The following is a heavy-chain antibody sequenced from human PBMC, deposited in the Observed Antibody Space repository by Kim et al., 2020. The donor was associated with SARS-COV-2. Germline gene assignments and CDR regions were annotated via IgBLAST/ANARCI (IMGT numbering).Heavy chain of an antibody. V-gene: IGHV3-11*01. Sequence: VKGRFTISRDNAKNSLYLQMTSLRAEDTAVYYCARGAGYSYGYDLGAYDYWGQGTLVTVSS. D-gene: IGHD5-18*01. J-gene: IGHJ4*02. CDR3: ARGAGYSYGYDLGAYDY.